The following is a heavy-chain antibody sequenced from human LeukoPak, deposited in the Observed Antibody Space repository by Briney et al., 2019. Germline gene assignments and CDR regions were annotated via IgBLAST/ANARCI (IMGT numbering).Heavy chain of an antibody. CDR3: ARASDYYDSSGSPQAFDI. V-gene: IGHV4-59*01. J-gene: IGHJ3*02. Sequence: PSETLSLTCTVSGGSISSYYWSWIRQPPGKGLEWIGYIYYSGSTNYNPSLKSRVTISVDTSKNQFSLKLSSVTAADTAVYYCARASDYYDSSGSPQAFDIWGQGTMVTVSS. CDR1: GGSISSYY. CDR2: IYYSGST. D-gene: IGHD3-22*01.